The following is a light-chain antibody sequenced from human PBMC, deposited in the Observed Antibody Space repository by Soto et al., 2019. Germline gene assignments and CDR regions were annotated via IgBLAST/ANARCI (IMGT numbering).Light chain of an antibody. CDR1: QSINTW. CDR3: QRYECYPLT. V-gene: IGKV1-5*03. CDR2: RPT. Sequence: DVQMTQSPSTLSASVGDSVTITCRASQSINTWVTWYQQTPGKAPRLLIYRPTTLETGIPSRFSGSGSGTEVALTITSLQPDDFGTSYRQRYECYPLTFGGWTMVEIK. J-gene: IGKJ4*01.